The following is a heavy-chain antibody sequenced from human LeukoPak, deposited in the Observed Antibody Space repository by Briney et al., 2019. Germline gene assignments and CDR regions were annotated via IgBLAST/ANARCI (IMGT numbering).Heavy chain of an antibody. CDR1: GGSISSSNW. J-gene: IGHJ6*03. Sequence: SETLSLTCAVSGGSISSSNWWSWVRQPPGKGLGWIGEIYHSGSTNYNPSLKSRVTISVDKSKNQFSLKLSSVTAADTAVYYCARELRNYYYYMDVWGKGTTVTVSS. CDR2: IYHSGST. CDR3: ARELRNYYYYMDV. V-gene: IGHV4-4*02.